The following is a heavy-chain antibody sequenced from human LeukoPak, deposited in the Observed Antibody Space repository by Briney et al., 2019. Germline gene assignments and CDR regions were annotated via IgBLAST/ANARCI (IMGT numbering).Heavy chain of an antibody. D-gene: IGHD6-13*01. J-gene: IGHJ4*02. CDR1: GYSFTSYW. V-gene: IGHV5-51*01. CDR2: IYPGDSDT. Sequence: GESLKISCNGSGYSFTSYWIGWVRPMPGKGLEWVGIIYPGDSDTRYSPPFQGQVTISADKSISTAYLQWSSLKASDTAMYYCARHYPGISPFDYWGQGTLVTVSS. CDR3: ARHYPGISPFDY.